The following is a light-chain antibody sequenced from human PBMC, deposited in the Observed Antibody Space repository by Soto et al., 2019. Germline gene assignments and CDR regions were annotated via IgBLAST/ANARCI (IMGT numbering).Light chain of an antibody. CDR1: QSLLHSNGYNY. J-gene: IGKJ1*01. Sequence: DIVMTQSPLSLPVTPGEPASISCRSSQSLLHSNGYNYLDWYLQKPGQSPQLLIYLGSNRASGVPDRFSGSGSGTDFTLKISRVKAEDVGVYYCMQALQSWTFGQGTKV. CDR2: LGS. V-gene: IGKV2-28*01. CDR3: MQALQSWT.